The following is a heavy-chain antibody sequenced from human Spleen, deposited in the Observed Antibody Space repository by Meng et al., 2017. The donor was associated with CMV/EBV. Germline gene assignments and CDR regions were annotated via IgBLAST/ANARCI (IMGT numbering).Heavy chain of an antibody. CDR3: ARVSGQLLTWRGDFDY. V-gene: IGHV4-34*01. CDR1: GGSFSGYY. J-gene: IGHJ4*02. CDR2: INHSGST. Sequence: YGGSFSGYYWGWIRQSPGKGLEWIGEINHSGSTNYNPSLKSRVTISVDTSKNQFSLKVSSVTAADTAVYYCARVSGQLLTWRGDFDYWGQGTLVTVSS. D-gene: IGHD3-10*01.